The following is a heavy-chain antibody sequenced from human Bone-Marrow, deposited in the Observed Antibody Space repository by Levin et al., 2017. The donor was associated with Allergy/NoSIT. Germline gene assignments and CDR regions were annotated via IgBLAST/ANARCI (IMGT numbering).Heavy chain of an antibody. V-gene: IGHV4-4*07. CDR1: GGSIGNYF. CDR3: ARIPTVNWYFEF. Sequence: SQTLSLTCTVSGGSIGNYFWGWLRQPAGKGPDWIGRIYYSGSTLYNPSLKSRVAMSVDTSKKQFSLELASVTAADAGMYYCARIPTVNWYFEFWGRGILVTVSS. CDR2: IYYSGST. D-gene: IGHD4-17*01. J-gene: IGHJ2*01.